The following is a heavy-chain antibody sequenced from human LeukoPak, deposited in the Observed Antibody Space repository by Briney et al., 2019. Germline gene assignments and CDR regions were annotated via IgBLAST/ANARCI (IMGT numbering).Heavy chain of an antibody. CDR2: ISAYNSNT. D-gene: IGHD1-26*01. V-gene: IGHV1-18*01. CDR1: GYTFTSYG. J-gene: IGHJ3*02. Sequence: GASVKVSCKASGYTFTSYGISWVRQAPGQGLEWMGWISAYNSNTNYAQKVQGRVTMTTDTSTSTAYMELRSLRSDDTAVYYCARVGVGATKHAFDIWGQGTMVTVSS. CDR3: ARVGVGATKHAFDI.